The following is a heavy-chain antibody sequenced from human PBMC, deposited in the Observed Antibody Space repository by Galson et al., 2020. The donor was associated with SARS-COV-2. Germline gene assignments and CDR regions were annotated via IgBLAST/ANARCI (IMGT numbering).Heavy chain of an antibody. CDR1: GFTFSSYG. V-gene: IGHV3-30*18. CDR2: ISYDGSNK. D-gene: IGHD2-2*01. J-gene: IGHJ6*02. Sequence: GGSLRLSCAASGFTFSSYGMHWVRQAPGKGLEWVAVISYDGSNKYYADSVKGRFTISRDNSKNTLYLQMNSLRAEDTAVYYCAKLRGYCTCTSCPPYYYGMDVWGQGTTVTVSS. CDR3: AKLRGYCTCTSCPPYYYGMDV.